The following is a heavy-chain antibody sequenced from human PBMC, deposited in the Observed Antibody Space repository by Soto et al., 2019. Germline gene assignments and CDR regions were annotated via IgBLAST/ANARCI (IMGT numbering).Heavy chain of an antibody. CDR3: AKVRDRPGWGGHQLYYYYGMDV. J-gene: IGHJ6*02. Sequence: QVQLVESGGGVVQPGTSLRLSCAASGFTFSSYGMHWVRQAPGKGLEWVAVISFDGSNKDYADFVKGRFTISRDNSKNTLYLQVNSLRPEDTAVYYCAKVRDRPGWGGHQLYYYYGMDVWGQGTTVTVSS. CDR1: GFTFSSYG. D-gene: IGHD3-16*02. V-gene: IGHV3-30*18. CDR2: ISFDGSNK.